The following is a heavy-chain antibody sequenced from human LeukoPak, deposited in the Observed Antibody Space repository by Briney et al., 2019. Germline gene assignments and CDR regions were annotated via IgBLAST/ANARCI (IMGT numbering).Heavy chain of an antibody. CDR2: IYYSGST. Sequence: SETLSLTCTVSGGSISSSSYYWGWIRQPPRKGLEWIGSIYYSGSTYYNPSLKSRVTISVDTSKNQFSLKLSSVTAADTAVYYCARRGGYYYDSSGRRDYWGQGTLVTVSS. V-gene: IGHV4-39*01. CDR3: ARRGGYYYDSSGRRDY. J-gene: IGHJ4*02. CDR1: GGSISSSSYY. D-gene: IGHD3-22*01.